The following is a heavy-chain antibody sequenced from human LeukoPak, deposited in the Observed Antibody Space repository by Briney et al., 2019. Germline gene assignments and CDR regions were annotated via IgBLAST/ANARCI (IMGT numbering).Heavy chain of an antibody. CDR1: GFTFSSYN. D-gene: IGHD3-10*01. CDR2: ISTSGNAI. Sequence: AGSLRLSCAASGFTFSSYNMNWVRQAPGKGLEWVSFISTSGNAIYYVDSVKGRFTISRGNAKNSLYLQMNSLRDEDTAVYYCARKYSGSGDYFFDYWGQGTLVTVSS. V-gene: IGHV3-48*02. J-gene: IGHJ4*02. CDR3: ARKYSGSGDYFFDY.